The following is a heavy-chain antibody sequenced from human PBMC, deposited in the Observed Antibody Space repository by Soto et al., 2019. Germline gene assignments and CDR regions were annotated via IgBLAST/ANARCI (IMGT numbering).Heavy chain of an antibody. CDR2: ISGSGGST. J-gene: IGHJ4*02. V-gene: IGHV3-23*01. CDR1: GFTFSSYA. CDR3: AKDPPPLRCSGGSCSYFDY. D-gene: IGHD2-15*01. Sequence: PGGSLRLSCAASGFTFSSYAMSWVRQAPGKGLEWVSAISGSGGSTYYADSVKGRFTISRDNSKNTLYLQMNSLRAEDTAVYYCAKDPPPLRCSGGSCSYFDYWGQGTLVTVSS.